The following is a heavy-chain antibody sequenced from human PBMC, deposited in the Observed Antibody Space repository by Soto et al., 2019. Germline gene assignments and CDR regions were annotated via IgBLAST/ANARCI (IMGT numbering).Heavy chain of an antibody. V-gene: IGHV3-21*06. CDR1: GFTFSRYG. J-gene: IGHJ5*01. CDR3: ARDPSEGRVGNWFES. CDR2: ISSSTSYV. Sequence: EVQVVESGGGLVKPGGSLRLSCAASGFTFSRYGMNWLRQAPGKGLEWVASISSSTSYVYYADSVKGRFSTSRDNAKNILYLEMDALRSEDTAIYYCARDPSEGRVGNWFESWGQGTLVTVSS.